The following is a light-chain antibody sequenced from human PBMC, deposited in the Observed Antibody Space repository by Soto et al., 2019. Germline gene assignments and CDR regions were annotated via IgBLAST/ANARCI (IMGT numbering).Light chain of an antibody. Sequence: EIVMTQSPATLSVSPGERASLSCRASQSVSSNLAWYQQKPGQTPRLLIYGASSRVTGIPDRFSGSGSGTDFTLTISRLESEDFAVYYCQQYGSSPRTFGQGTKVEIK. CDR3: QQYGSSPRT. J-gene: IGKJ1*01. V-gene: IGKV3-20*01. CDR1: QSVSSN. CDR2: GAS.